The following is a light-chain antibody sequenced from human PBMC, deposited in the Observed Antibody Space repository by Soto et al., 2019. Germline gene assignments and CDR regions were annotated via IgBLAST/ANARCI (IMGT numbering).Light chain of an antibody. CDR3: QHYGDSPGFT. CDR2: GAS. V-gene: IGKV3-20*01. J-gene: IGKJ3*01. Sequence: EIVLTQSPGTLSLSPGERATLSCRTSQSVTSKSLAWYQQRPGQAPRLLIYGASNRATDIPDRFFGSGSGTDFILTISRLEPEDFAVYYCQHYGDSPGFTFGPGTKVEI. CDR1: QSVTSKS.